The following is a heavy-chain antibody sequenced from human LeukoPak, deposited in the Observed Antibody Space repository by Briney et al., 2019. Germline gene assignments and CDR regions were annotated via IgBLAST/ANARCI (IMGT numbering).Heavy chain of an antibody. CDR2: ISGSAGGT. CDR1: GFTFSNYA. V-gene: IGHV3-23*01. Sequence: GGSLRLSCAASGFTFSNYAMSGVRQAPGKGLEWVSGISGSAGGTYYADSVKGRFTISRYNSQNTLYLKMNRLRAEDTAVYYCAKGLRRDAFDIWGQGTMVTVSS. CDR3: AKGLRRDAFDI. J-gene: IGHJ3*02.